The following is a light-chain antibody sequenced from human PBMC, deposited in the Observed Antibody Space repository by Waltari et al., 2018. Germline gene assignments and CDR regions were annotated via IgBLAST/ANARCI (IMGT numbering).Light chain of an antibody. CDR2: KAS. CDR1: QSIYSF. CDR3: QQYNTFWT. V-gene: IGKV1-5*03. J-gene: IGKJ1*01. Sequence: DVQVTQSPSTLSASVGDRVTITCRTSQSIYSFLAWYQQRPGRAPKLLIYKASTLQSGVPSRFSGSRSGTEFTLTINSLQPDDFATYYCQQYNTFWTFGQGTKVEI.